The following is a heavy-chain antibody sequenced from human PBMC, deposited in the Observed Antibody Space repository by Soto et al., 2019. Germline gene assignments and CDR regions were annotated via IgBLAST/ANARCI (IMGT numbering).Heavy chain of an antibody. CDR2: YSRSV. CDR1: GASVSSYSDS. V-gene: IGHV4-61*01. Sequence: QMELQESGPGLVKPSETLSLTCAVSGASVSSYSDSWSWIRQPPGKGLEWIGYSRSVNYNPSLKSRVTISLDTSINQFSLKLSSVTAADTAVYYCARDNLGSIDYWGQGTLVTVSS. J-gene: IGHJ4*02. D-gene: IGHD7-27*01. CDR3: ARDNLGSIDY.